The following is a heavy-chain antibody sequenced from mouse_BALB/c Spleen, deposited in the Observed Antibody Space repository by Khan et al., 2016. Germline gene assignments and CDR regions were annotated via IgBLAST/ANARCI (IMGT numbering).Heavy chain of an antibody. D-gene: IGHD2-1*01. CDR2: IDPANGHT. CDR1: GFNIKDTY. CDR3: ARDFGNYGYWYCDV. Sequence: VQLQQSGAELVKPGASVKLSCTASGFNIKDTYIHWVKQRPERDLEWIGRIDPANGHTKYHPTFQAKATISADTSSNTAYLQFSSLTSEDTAVYYCARDFGNYGYWYCDVWGAGTTVTVSS. J-gene: IGHJ1*01. V-gene: IGHV14-3*02.